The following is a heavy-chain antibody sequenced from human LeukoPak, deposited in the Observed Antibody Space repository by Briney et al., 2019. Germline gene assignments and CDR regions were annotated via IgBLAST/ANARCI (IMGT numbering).Heavy chain of an antibody. CDR1: GFTFSSYA. V-gene: IGHV3-23*01. D-gene: IGHD3-10*01. Sequence: PGGSLRLSCAASGFTFSSYAMSWVRQAPGKGLEWVSAISGSGDDTYYADSVKGRFTISRDNSKNTLYLQMNSLRAEDTAVYYCAKGHYGSGSYGAFSRWAYFDYWGQGTLVTVSS. CDR3: AKGHYGSGSYGAFSRWAYFDY. J-gene: IGHJ4*02. CDR2: ISGSGDDT.